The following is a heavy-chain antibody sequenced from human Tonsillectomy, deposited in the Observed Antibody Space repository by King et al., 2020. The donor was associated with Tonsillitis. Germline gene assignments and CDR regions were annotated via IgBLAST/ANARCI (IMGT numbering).Heavy chain of an antibody. CDR1: GITFIKAW. CDR2: IKRTSDGSAT. Sequence: VQLVESGGGLVKPGGSLRLSCAASGITFIKAWMSWVRQAPGKGLEWVGLIKRTSDGSATDYAAPVVGRFSISRDDSQKTLYLHMLGLRTEDTAVDYCITDPGDYEDYWGQGALVTVSS. CDR3: ITDPGDYEDY. J-gene: IGHJ4*02. V-gene: IGHV3-15*01. D-gene: IGHD4-17*01.